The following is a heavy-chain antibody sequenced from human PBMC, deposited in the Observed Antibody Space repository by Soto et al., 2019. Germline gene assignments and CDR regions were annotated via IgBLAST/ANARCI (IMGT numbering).Heavy chain of an antibody. Sequence: QITLKESGPTLVKPTQTLTLTCTFSGFSLSTSGVGVGWIRQPPGKALEWLALIYWDDDKRYSPSLRSRLTINKDTSKNQVVLTMTNMDPVDTATYYCIQSRCGGDCLQSYASHYYYGMDVWGQGTTVTVCS. CDR1: GFSLSTSGVG. D-gene: IGHD2-21*02. V-gene: IGHV2-5*02. CDR3: IQSRCGGDCLQSYASHYYYGMDV. J-gene: IGHJ6*02. CDR2: IYWDDDK.